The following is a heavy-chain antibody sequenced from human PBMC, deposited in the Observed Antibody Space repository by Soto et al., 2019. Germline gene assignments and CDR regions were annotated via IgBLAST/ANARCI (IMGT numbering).Heavy chain of an antibody. CDR2: IFSSGST. CDR3: AKAPSPRSPIDC. J-gene: IGHJ4*02. Sequence: TLSLTCTVSGGSINTFYWSWVRQPAGKGLEWIGRIFSSGSTSFNPSLESRVAMSVDTSKNHFSLNLSSVTAEDTAIYYCAKAPSPRSPIDCWGQGTLVTVSS. V-gene: IGHV4-4*07. CDR1: GGSINTFY.